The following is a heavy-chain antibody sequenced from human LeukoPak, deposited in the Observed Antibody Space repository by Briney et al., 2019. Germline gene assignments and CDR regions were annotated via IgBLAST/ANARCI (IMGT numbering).Heavy chain of an antibody. CDR2: ISTTSSTI. CDR1: GSTFSSYG. J-gene: IGHJ4*02. V-gene: IGHV3-48*02. D-gene: IGHD6-19*01. Sequence: GGSLRLSCAASGSTFSSYGMNWVRQAPGKGLEWVSYISTTSSTIYYADSVKGRFTMSRDNAKNSLYLQMDSLRDEDTAVYYCARGKEKWLDHFDYWGQGSLVTVSS. CDR3: ARGKEKWLDHFDY.